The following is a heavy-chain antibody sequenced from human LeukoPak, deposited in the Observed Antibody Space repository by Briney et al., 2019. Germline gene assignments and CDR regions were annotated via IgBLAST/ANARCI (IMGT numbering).Heavy chain of an antibody. CDR2: INPSGGST. CDR3: ARLTTVVTPGDY. CDR1: GYTFTSYY. J-gene: IGHJ4*02. D-gene: IGHD4-23*01. V-gene: IGHV1-46*01. Sequence: ASVKVSCKASGYTFTSYYMHWVRQAPGQGLEWMGIINPSGGSTSYAQKFQGRVAMTRDMSTSTVYMELSSLRSEDTAVYYCARLTTVVTPGDYWGQGTLVTVSS.